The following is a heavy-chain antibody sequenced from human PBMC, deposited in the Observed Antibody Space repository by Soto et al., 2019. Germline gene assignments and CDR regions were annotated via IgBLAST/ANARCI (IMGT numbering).Heavy chain of an antibody. J-gene: IGHJ6*02. Sequence: QVQLVESGGGVVQPGRSLRLSCAASGFTFSSYGMHWVRQAPGKGLEWVAVISYDGSNKYYADSVKGRFTISRDNSKNPLYLPMHSLRAEDTAVDYWAKYGGKPSYYDYYGMGVWGQGTTVTVSS. D-gene: IGHD3-10*01. CDR3: AKYGGKPSYYDYYGMGV. CDR2: ISYDGSNK. CDR1: GFTFSSYG. V-gene: IGHV3-30*18.